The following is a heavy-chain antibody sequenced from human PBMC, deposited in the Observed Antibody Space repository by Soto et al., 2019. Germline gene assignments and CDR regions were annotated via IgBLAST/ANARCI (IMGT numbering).Heavy chain of an antibody. CDR1: GYTFTSYG. CDR3: AGDGAVAGQNIRYDD. V-gene: IGHV1-18*01. D-gene: IGHD6-19*01. CDR2: ISAYNGNT. J-gene: IGHJ4*02. Sequence: ASVKVSCKASGYTFTSYGISWVRQAPGQGLEWMGWISAYNGNTNYAQKLQGRVTMTTDTSTSTAYMELRSLRSDDTAVYYCAGDGAVAGQNIRYDDWGQRTLVTFSS.